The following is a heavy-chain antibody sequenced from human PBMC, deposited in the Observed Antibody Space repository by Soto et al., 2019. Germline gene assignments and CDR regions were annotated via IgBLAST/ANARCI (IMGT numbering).Heavy chain of an antibody. CDR2: FDPEDGET. J-gene: IGHJ3*02. CDR1: GYTLTELS. CDR3: ATDDYYDSSGSYAFDI. V-gene: IGHV1-24*01. Sequence: QVQLVQSGAEVKKPGASVKVSCKVSGYTLTELSMHWVRQAPGKGLEWMGGFDPEDGETIYAQKFQGRVTMTEDTSTDIAYMELSSLRSEDTAVYYCATDDYYDSSGSYAFDIWGQGTMVTVSS. D-gene: IGHD3-22*01.